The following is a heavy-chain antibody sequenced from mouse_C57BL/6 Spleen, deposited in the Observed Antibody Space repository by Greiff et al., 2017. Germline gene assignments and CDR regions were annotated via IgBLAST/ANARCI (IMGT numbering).Heavy chain of an antibody. CDR2: ISSGGSYT. CDR1: GFTFSSYG. Sequence: EVQLVESGGDLVKPGGSLKLSCAASGFTFSSYGMSWVRQTPDKRLEWVATISSGGSYTYYPDSVKGRFTISRDNAKNTLYLQMSSLKSEDTAMYYCARVITTVVGYYAMDYWGQGTSVTVSS. J-gene: IGHJ4*01. D-gene: IGHD1-1*01. CDR3: ARVITTVVGYYAMDY. V-gene: IGHV5-6*01.